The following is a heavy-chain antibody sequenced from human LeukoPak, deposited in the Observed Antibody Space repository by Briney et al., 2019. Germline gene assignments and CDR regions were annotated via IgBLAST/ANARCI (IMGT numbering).Heavy chain of an antibody. CDR2: ISSGSTNI. J-gene: IGHJ4*02. CDR3: ARVGGYRSSISNCYGDY. D-gene: IGHD2-2*03. CDR1: GFTFSIYS. Sequence: KPGGSLRLSCAASGFTFSIYSMNWVRQAPGKGLEWVSCISSGSTNIYYADSVRGRFTISRDNAKNSLYLQMNSLRAEDTAVYYCARVGGYRSSISNCYGDYWGQGTLVTVSS. V-gene: IGHV3-21*01.